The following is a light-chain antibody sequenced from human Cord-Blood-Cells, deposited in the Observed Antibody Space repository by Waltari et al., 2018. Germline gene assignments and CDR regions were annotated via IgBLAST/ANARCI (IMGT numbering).Light chain of an antibody. V-gene: IGLV2-14*01. CDR3: SSYTSSSTLDV. CDR1: SSDVGGYKY. J-gene: IGLJ1*01. Sequence: QSALTQPASVSGSPGQSIPIPCTGTSSDVGGYKYFSWYQQHPGKAPKLMIYEVSNRPSGVSNRFSGSKSGNTASLTISGLQAEDEADYYCSSYTSSSTLDVFGTGTKVTVL. CDR2: EVS.